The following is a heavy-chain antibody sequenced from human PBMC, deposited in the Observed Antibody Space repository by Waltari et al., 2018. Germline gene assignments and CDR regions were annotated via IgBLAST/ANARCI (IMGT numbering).Heavy chain of an antibody. D-gene: IGHD4-17*01. CDR2: INPKSGDT. V-gene: IGHV1-2*02. J-gene: IGHJ4*02. CDR3: ARGNPLHNGDRMIFAY. Sequence: QVQLVQSGAEVKTPGASVKVSCKASGYTFSDFYMHWVRQAPGQGLEWMGFINPKSGDTKYEQTCKGRGTMTRDMYITTADMELSSLRSDDTAAYYCARGNPLHNGDRMIFAYWGQGALVAVSS. CDR1: GYTFSDFY.